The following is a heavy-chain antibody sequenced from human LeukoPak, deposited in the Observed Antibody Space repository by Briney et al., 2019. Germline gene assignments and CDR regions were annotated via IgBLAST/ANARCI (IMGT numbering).Heavy chain of an antibody. CDR1: GGSISSYY. D-gene: IGHD3-10*01. CDR2: IYYSGST. Sequence: SETLSLTCTVSGGSISSYYWSWIRQPPGKGLEWIGYIYYSGSTNYNPSLKSRVTISVDPSKNQFSLKLSSVTAADTAVYYCARDSVGSGSYYYYYYGMDVWGQGTTVTVSS. CDR3: ARDSVGSGSYYYYYYGMDV. V-gene: IGHV4-59*01. J-gene: IGHJ6*02.